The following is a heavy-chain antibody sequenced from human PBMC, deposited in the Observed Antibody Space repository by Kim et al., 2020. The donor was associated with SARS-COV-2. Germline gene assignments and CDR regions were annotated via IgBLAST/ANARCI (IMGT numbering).Heavy chain of an antibody. CDR3: AREGVNGLGTTGRSPSQDPFDY. CDR2: INPNSGGT. D-gene: IGHD1-1*01. J-gene: IGHJ4*02. Sequence: ASVKVSCKASGYTFTGYYMHWVRQAPGQGLEWMGWINPNSGGTNYAQKFQGRVTMTRDTSISTAYMELSRLRSDDTAVYYCAREGVNGLGTTGRSPSQDPFDYWGQGTLVTVSS. V-gene: IGHV1-2*02. CDR1: GYTFTGYY.